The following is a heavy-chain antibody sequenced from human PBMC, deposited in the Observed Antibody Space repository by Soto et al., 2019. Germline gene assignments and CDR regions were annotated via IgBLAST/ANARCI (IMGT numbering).Heavy chain of an antibody. CDR3: AREGLATLGNECFQH. Sequence: ASVKVSFKASGYTFINFYMHWVRQAPGQGLEWMGLINPSGGSTSYAQNFQGRVSMTRDTSTSTVYMELSSLRSDDTAVYYCAREGLATLGNECFQHWGQGTQVTV. J-gene: IGHJ1*01. V-gene: IGHV1-46*01. CDR2: INPSGGST. D-gene: IGHD5-12*01. CDR1: GYTFINFY.